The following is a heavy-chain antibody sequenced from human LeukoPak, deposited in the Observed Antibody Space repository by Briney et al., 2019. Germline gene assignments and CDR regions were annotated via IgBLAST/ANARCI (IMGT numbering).Heavy chain of an antibody. D-gene: IGHD3-10*01. CDR3: ARGQGWFGEHLPSGPADY. CDR2: IYYSGST. Sequence: PSETLSLTCTVSGGSISSGGYYWSWIRQHPGKGLEWIGYIYYSGSTYYNPSLKSRVTISVDTSKNQFSLKLSSVTAADTAVYYCARGQGWFGEHLPSGPADYWGQGTLVAVSS. CDR1: GGSISSGGYY. V-gene: IGHV4-31*03. J-gene: IGHJ4*02.